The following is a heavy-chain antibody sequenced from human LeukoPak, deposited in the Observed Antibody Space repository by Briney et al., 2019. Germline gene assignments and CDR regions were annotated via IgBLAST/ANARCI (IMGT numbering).Heavy chain of an antibody. CDR2: ISSSGSTI. V-gene: IGHV3-48*03. Sequence: PGGSLRLSCVASGFTFSSYEMSWARQAPGKGLEWLSYISSSGSTIYYADFVKGRFTISRDNAKNSVYLQMNSLRAEDTAVYYCARETYFDYWGQGTLLTVSS. CDR3: ARETYFDY. CDR1: GFTFSSYE. J-gene: IGHJ4*02.